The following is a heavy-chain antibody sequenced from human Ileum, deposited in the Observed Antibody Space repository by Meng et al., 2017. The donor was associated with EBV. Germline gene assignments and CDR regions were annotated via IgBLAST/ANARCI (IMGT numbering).Heavy chain of an antibody. CDR1: GDSISSDIW. J-gene: IGHJ4*02. CDR2: VYHRGDT. CDR3: GRDQGRELINH. Sequence: QVGLPDSGPGLVKPSGTLSLICTVSGDSISSDIWWSWVRQPPGKGLEWIGEVYHRGDTNYNPSLKSRVDISVDKSKNQFYLSLFSVTAADTAVYYCGRDQGRELINHWGQGTLVTVSS. V-gene: IGHV4-4*02. D-gene: IGHD1-7*01.